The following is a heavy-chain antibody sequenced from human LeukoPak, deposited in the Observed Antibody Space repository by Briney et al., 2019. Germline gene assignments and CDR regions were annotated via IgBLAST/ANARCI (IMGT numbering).Heavy chain of an antibody. CDR3: ARDLGYCTNGVCHTRFDY. CDR1: GFTVSSNY. CDR2: IYSGGST. V-gene: IGHV3-53*01. D-gene: IGHD2-8*01. Sequence: GGSLGLSCAASGFTVSSNYMSWVRQAPGKGLEWVSVIYSGGSTCYADSVKGRFTISRDNSKNTLYLQMNSLRAEDTAVYYCARDLGYCTNGVCHTRFDYWGQGTLVAVSS. J-gene: IGHJ4*02.